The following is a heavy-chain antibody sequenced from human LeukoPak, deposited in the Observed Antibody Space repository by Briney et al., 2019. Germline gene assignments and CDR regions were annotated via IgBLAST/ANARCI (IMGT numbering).Heavy chain of an antibody. Sequence: PSETLSLTCAVSGYSISSGYYWGWIRQPPGKGLEWIGSIYHSGSTYYNPSLKSRVTISVDTSKNQFSLKLSSVTAADTAVYYCARAAYDSSGYYYYFDYWGQGTLVTVPS. J-gene: IGHJ4*02. D-gene: IGHD3-22*01. CDR3: ARAAYDSSGYYYYFDY. V-gene: IGHV4-38-2*01. CDR1: GYSISSGYY. CDR2: IYHSGST.